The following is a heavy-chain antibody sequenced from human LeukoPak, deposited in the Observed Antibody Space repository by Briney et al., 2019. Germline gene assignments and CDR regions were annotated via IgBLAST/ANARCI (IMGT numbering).Heavy chain of an antibody. V-gene: IGHV3-30*04. CDR3: ARDSVAAAGRFDY. CDR1: GFTFSSYA. J-gene: IGHJ4*02. Sequence: PGGSLRLSCAASGFTFSSYAMHWVRQAPGKGLEWVAVISYDGSNKYYADSVKGRFTISRDNSKNTLYLQMNSLRAEDTAVYYCARDSVAAAGRFDYWGQGTLVTVSS. D-gene: IGHD6-13*01. CDR2: ISYDGSNK.